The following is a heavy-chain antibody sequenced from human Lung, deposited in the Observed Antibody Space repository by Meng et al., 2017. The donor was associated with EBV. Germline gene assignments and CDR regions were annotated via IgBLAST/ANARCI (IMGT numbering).Heavy chain of an antibody. Sequence: QVWWKEWGPGLVKPSGTLSLTCAVSGGSISSSNWWSWVRQPPGKGLERIGKIYHSGITIYNPSLKSRVTMSVDNSKNQFSLKLNSMTAADTAVYYCARDPTGGEDHQRVWGQGTLVTVSS. J-gene: IGHJ4*02. CDR1: GGSISSSNW. D-gene: IGHD1-14*01. CDR3: ARDPTGGEDHQRV. CDR2: IYHSGIT. V-gene: IGHV4-4*02.